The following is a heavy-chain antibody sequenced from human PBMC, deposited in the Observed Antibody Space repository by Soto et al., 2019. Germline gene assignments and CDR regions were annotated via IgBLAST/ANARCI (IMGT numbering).Heavy chain of an antibody. CDR1: GGTFSSYA. Sequence: ASVKVSCKASGGTFSSYAISWVRQAPGQGLEWMGGIIPIFGTANYAQKFQGRVTITADESTSTAYMELSGLRSEDTAVYYCARETTVTTFLFDYWGQGTLVTVSS. D-gene: IGHD4-17*01. CDR2: IIPIFGTA. J-gene: IGHJ4*02. CDR3: ARETTVTTFLFDY. V-gene: IGHV1-69*13.